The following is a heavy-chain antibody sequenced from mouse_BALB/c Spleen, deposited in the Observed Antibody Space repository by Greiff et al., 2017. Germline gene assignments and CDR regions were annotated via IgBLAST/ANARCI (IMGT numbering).Heavy chain of an antibody. CDR3: ARGYGNQPYYYAMDY. CDR1: GYAFTNYL. V-gene: IGHV1-54*01. D-gene: IGHD2-1*01. Sequence: QVQLQQSGAELVRPGTSVKVSCKASGYAFTNYLIEWVKQRPGQGLEWIGVINPGSGGTNYNEKFKGKATLTADKSSSTAYMQLSSLTSDDSAVYFCARGYGNQPYYYAMDYWGQGTSVTVSS. J-gene: IGHJ4*01. CDR2: INPGSGGT.